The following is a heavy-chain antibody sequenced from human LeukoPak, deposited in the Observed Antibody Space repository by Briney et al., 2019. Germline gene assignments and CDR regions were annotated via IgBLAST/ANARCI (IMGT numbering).Heavy chain of an antibody. Sequence: GASVKVSCKASSYTFSRYGITWVRQAPGQGLEWMGWISGYNGYTKYAQKLQGRVTMTTDTSTTTAYMELRSLRSDDTAVYYCARVFPGRYDSSPPHAFDIWGQGTMVTVSS. CDR2: ISGYNGYT. CDR3: ARVFPGRYDSSPPHAFDI. J-gene: IGHJ3*02. CDR1: SYTFSRYG. D-gene: IGHD3-22*01. V-gene: IGHV1-18*01.